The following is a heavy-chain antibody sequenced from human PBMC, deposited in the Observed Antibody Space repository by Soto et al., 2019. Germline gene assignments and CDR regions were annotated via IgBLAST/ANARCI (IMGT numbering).Heavy chain of an antibody. V-gene: IGHV3-9*01. CDR3: AISQDRGGRTTFIY. J-gene: IGHJ4*02. CDR1: GFNFDDNA. D-gene: IGHD3-16*01. Sequence: PWGSLLVSCALCGFNFDDNAMDWVRQAPEKGLEWVSGINWKSDIGYADSVKGRFTISRDNAENSLYLQMNSLRAEDTALYYCAISQDRGGRTTFIYWGQGTEVTDSS. CDR2: INWKSDI.